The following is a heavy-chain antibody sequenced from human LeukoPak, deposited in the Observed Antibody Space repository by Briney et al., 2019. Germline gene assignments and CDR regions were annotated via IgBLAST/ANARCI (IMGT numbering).Heavy chain of an antibody. Sequence: GGSLTLSCAASGFTLSTYAMSWVRQTPGKGLEWVAATSSSDAGTYHADSVRGRFTISRDNSKNTLYLQMNSLRAEDTAVYYCAELGITMIGGVWGKGPTVTISS. J-gene: IGHJ6*04. D-gene: IGHD3-10*02. CDR2: TSSSDAGT. CDR3: AELGITMIGGV. V-gene: IGHV3-23*01. CDR1: GFTLSTYA.